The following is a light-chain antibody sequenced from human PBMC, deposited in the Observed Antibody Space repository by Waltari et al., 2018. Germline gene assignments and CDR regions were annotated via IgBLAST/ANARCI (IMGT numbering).Light chain of an antibody. CDR2: GAS. J-gene: IGKJ4*01. Sequence: EIVLTQFPDTLSLSPGERVALSCRASAIISNDHLSWYQQQPGQDPRLLIYGASRRATSVPDRFSGSGSGTDFTLTISRLEPEDFAFYYCHQYGSPPLTFGGGVKVEIK. CDR1: AIISNDH. CDR3: HQYGSPPLT. V-gene: IGKV3-20*01.